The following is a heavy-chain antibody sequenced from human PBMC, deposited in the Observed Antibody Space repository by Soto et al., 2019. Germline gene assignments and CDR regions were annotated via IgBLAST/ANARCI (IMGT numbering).Heavy chain of an antibody. CDR3: ARIRPFGTSFLVGGMDV. Sequence: GASVKIFCKASGYTFTGYYMHWLLQAPGQELEWMGWINPNSGGTNYAQKFQGRVTMIRDTSISTAYMELSRLRSDDTAVNYCARIRPFGTSFLVGGMDVWGQGTTVTVSS. CDR2: INPNSGGT. CDR1: GYTFTGYY. J-gene: IGHJ6*02. V-gene: IGHV1-2*02. D-gene: IGHD3-10*01.